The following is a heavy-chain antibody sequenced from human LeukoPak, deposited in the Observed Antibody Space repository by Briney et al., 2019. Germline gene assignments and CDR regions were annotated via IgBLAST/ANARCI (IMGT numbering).Heavy chain of an antibody. CDR1: GGSISSYY. J-gene: IGHJ5*02. Sequence: SETLSLTCTVSGGSISSYYWSWIRQPPGKGLEWIGYIYYSGSTNYNPSLKSRVTISVDTSKNQFSLKLSSVTAADTAVYYCARLGYCSSRLMAPCNWLDPWGQGTLVTVSS. CDR3: ARLGYCSSRLMAPCNWLDP. V-gene: IGHV4-59*01. CDR2: IYYSGST. D-gene: IGHD2-2*01.